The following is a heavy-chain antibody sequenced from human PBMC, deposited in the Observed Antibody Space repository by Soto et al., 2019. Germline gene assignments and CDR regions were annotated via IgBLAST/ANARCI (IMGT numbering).Heavy chain of an antibody. D-gene: IGHD5-18*01. CDR3: VRDYLLTAIANYYCYGIDA. J-gene: IGHJ6*02. Sequence: SETLSLTCTVSGGSISSYYWSWIRQPAGKGLEWIGRMYTSGSTDYNPSLTSRVTMSVDTSKTQCSLKLSSVTAADSAGYYCVRDYLLTAIANYYCYGIDAWGQGTTVTAAS. V-gene: IGHV4-4*07. CDR2: MYTSGST. CDR1: GGSISSYY.